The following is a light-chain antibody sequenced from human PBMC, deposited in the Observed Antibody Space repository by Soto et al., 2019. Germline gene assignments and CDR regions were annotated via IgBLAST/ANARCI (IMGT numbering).Light chain of an antibody. CDR2: EGT. Sequence: QSALTQPASVSGSPGQSITISCTGTSSDVGSYDFVSWFQQHPGKAPKLMIYEGTKRPSGVSNRFSGSKSGNTASLTISGLQAEHEAGYYCCSYAGSSTGVFGGGTKVTVL. V-gene: IGLV2-23*01. CDR3: CSYAGSSTGV. CDR1: SSDVGSYDF. J-gene: IGLJ3*02.